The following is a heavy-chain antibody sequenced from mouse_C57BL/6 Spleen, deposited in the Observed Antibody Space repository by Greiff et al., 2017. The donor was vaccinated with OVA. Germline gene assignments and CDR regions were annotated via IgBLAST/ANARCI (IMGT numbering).Heavy chain of an antibody. V-gene: IGHV1-54*01. D-gene: IGHD2-12*01. CDR3: AREAYAAWFAY. J-gene: IGHJ3*01. CDR2: INPGSGGT. CDR1: GYAFTNYL. Sequence: VMLVESGAELVRPGTSVKVSCKASGYAFTNYLIEWVKQRPGQGLEWIGVINPGSGGTNYNEKFKGKATLTADKSSSTAYMQLSSLTSEDSAVYFCAREAYAAWFAYWGQGTLVTVSA.